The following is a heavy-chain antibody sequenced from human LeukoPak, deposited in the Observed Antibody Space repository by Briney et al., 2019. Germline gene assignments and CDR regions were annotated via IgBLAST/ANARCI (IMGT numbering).Heavy chain of an antibody. CDR1: GGSISSYY. CDR2: IYYSGST. CDR3: ARVLGGVGYCSGGSCYSGYYYYYYMDV. V-gene: IGHV4-59*01. J-gene: IGHJ6*03. D-gene: IGHD2-15*01. Sequence: PSETLSLTCTVSGGSISSYYWSWIRQPPGKGLEGIGYIYYSGSTKYNPSLKRRVSISVDTSKNQFSLKLSSVTAADTAVYYCARVLGGVGYCSGGSCYSGYYYYYYMDVWGKGTTVTVSS.